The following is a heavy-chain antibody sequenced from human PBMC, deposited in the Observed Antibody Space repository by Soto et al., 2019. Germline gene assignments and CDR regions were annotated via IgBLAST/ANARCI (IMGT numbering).Heavy chain of an antibody. V-gene: IGHV1-3*01. CDR2: INAGNGNT. D-gene: IGHD3-9*01. CDR3: ASSLFCVYASSVPRNLKDV. CDR1: GYTFTSYA. J-gene: IGHJ6*02. Sequence: ASVKVYCKASGYTFTSYAMHWVRQAPGQRLEWMGWINAGNGNTKYSQKFQGRVTITRDTSASTAYMELSSLRSEDTAVYYCASSLFCVYASSVPRNLKDVWAQGTT.